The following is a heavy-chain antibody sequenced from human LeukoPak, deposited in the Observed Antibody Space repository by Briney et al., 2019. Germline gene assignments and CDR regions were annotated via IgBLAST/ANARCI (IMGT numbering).Heavy chain of an antibody. CDR3: ARELSGSYLTDY. CDR2: INPNSGGT. CDR1: GYTFTGYY. J-gene: IGHJ4*02. D-gene: IGHD1-26*01. V-gene: IGHV1-2*02. Sequence: ASVKVSCKASGYTFTGYYMHWVRQAPGQGLEWMGWINPNSGGTNYAQKFQGRVTMTRDTSISTAYMELSRLRSDDTAVYYCARELSGSYLTDYWGQGTLVTVSS.